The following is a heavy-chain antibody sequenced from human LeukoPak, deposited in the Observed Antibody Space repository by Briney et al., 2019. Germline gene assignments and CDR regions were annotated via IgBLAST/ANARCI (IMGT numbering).Heavy chain of an antibody. CDR1: GFTFSNYW. J-gene: IGHJ4*02. Sequence: GGSLRLSCAASGFTFSNYWMHWVRQAPGKGLVWVSRINSDGSSTTSAGSVKGRFTISRDNAKNTLYLQMNSLRAEDTAVYYCAKGGATVIDYWGQGTLVTVSS. CDR3: AKGGATVIDY. D-gene: IGHD4-17*01. V-gene: IGHV3-74*01. CDR2: INSDGSST.